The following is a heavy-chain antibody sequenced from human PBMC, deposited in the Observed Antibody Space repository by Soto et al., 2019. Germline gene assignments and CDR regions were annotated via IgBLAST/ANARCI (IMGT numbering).Heavy chain of an antibody. CDR2: SIPMFATP. J-gene: IGHJ5*02. V-gene: IGHV1-69*01. CDR1: GGTFRNYN. CDR3: ARELVNMARGWFDP. D-gene: IGHD3-3*01. Sequence: QLVQSGAEVKKPGSSVKVSCKTSGGTFRNYNIGWVRQAPGQGLEWMGGSIPMFATPHYEQKYQGRVTITADASTNTAYLELSSLRSEDTAVYYCARELVNMARGWFDPWGHGTLVTVSS.